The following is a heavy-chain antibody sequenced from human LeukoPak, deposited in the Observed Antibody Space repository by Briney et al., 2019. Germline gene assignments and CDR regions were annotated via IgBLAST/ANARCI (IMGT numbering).Heavy chain of an antibody. V-gene: IGHV1-2*02. D-gene: IGHD6-19*01. Sequence: ASVKASCKASGYTFTGDYMHCVRQAPGQRVEWMGWINPNSGGTNYAQKFQGRVTMTRDTSISTAYMELSRLRSDDTAVYYCAREGYSSGPRGCYYYYKDVWGKGTTVTVSS. CDR1: GYTFTGDY. J-gene: IGHJ6*03. CDR2: INPNSGGT. CDR3: AREGYSSGPRGCYYYYKDV.